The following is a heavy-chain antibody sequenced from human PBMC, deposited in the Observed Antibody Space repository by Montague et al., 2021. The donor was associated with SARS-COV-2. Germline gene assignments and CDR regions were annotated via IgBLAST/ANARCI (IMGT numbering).Heavy chain of an antibody. V-gene: IGHV6-1*01. J-gene: IGHJ2*01. CDR2: TYYRSKWYN. CDR3: ARAYCGGDCYFYWYFDL. D-gene: IGHD2-21*02. CDR1: GDSVSSNIAT. Sequence: CAISGDSVSSNIATWNWIRQSPSKGLERLGRTYYRSKWYNDYAVFAKSRVIINPDTSNNRISLQLNSVTPEDTAVYYCARAYCGGDCYFYWYFDLWGRGTLVTVSS.